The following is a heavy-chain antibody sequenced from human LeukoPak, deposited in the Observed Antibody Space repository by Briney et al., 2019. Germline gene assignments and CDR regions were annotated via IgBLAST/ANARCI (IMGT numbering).Heavy chain of an antibody. Sequence: GGSLRLSCAASGFTFSTYWMSWVRQAPGKGLEWVANIRQDGSEKYYVDSVKGRFTISRDNAKNSLYLQMSYLRAEDTAVYYCARDFNPAGYSSGWSTCAYWGQGTLVTVSS. CDR2: IRQDGSEK. CDR3: ARDFNPAGYSSGWSTCAY. J-gene: IGHJ4*02. CDR1: GFTFSTYW. V-gene: IGHV3-7*05. D-gene: IGHD6-19*01.